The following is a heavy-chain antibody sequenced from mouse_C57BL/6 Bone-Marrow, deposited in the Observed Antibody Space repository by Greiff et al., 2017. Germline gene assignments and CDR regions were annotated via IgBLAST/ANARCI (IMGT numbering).Heavy chain of an antibody. J-gene: IGHJ1*03. CDR1: GYTFTSYW. CDR3: ARGGFWGTVVVRYFDV. CDR2: IDPNSGGT. Sequence: VKLQQPGAELVKPGASVKLSCKASGYTFTSYWMHWVKQRPGRGLEWIGRIDPNSGGTKYNEKFKSKATLTVDKPSSTAYMQRSSLTSEDSAVYYCARGGFWGTVVVRYFDVWGTGTTVTVSS. D-gene: IGHD1-1*01. V-gene: IGHV1-72*01.